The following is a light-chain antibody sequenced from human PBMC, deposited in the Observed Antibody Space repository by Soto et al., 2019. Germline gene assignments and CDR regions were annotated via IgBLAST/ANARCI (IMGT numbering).Light chain of an antibody. CDR2: DTS. CDR3: QQYRRSPRT. Sequence: DIVMTQSPDSLAVSLGERATINCKSSQSVLSSSNNKNCLAWYQQKPGQAPRLLIYDTSSRATGVPDRFSGSGSGTDFTLTITRLEPEDFAVYYCQQYRRSPRTFGQGTKVDIK. V-gene: IGKV4-1*01. CDR1: QSVLSSSNNKNC. J-gene: IGKJ1*01.